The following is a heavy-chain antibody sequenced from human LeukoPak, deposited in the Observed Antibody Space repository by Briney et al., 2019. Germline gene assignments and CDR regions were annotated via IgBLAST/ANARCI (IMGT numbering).Heavy chain of an antibody. CDR1: GYTLTELS. CDR3: ATKALADFWSGYSLGY. CDR2: FDPEDGET. D-gene: IGHD3-3*01. Sequence: ASVKVSCKVSGYTLTELSMHWVRQAPGKGLEWMGGFDPEDGETIYAQKFQGRVTMTEDTSTDAAYKELSSLRSEDTAGYGCATKALADFWSGYSLGYWGQGTMVTVSS. V-gene: IGHV1-24*01. J-gene: IGHJ4*02.